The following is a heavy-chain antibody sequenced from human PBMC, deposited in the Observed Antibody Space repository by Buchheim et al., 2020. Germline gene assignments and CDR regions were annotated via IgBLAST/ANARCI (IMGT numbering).Heavy chain of an antibody. CDR2: IKQDGSGK. D-gene: IGHD3-22*01. Sequence: DVQLVESGGGLVQPGGSLRLSCAASGFTFSSYWMSWVRQAPGKGLECVAKIKQDGSGKYYVDSVEGRFTISRDNAKSSLYLQMNSLRAEDTAIYFCARGGLSGYFIYWGQGAL. CDR1: GFTFSSYW. V-gene: IGHV3-7*01. J-gene: IGHJ4*02. CDR3: ARGGLSGYFIY.